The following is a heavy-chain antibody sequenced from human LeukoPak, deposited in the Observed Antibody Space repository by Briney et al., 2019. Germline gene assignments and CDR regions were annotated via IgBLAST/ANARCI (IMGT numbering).Heavy chain of an antibody. Sequence: GGSLRLSCAASGFTFSSYDMNWVRQAPGKGLEWVSSISTSSTYMYYTDSLKGRFTISRDNARNSLFLQMNSLRAEDTAVYYCARFGGGSGYGMDVWGRGTTVTVSS. J-gene: IGHJ6*02. D-gene: IGHD6-19*01. V-gene: IGHV3-21*01. CDR3: ARFGGGSGYGMDV. CDR2: ISTSSTYM. CDR1: GFTFSSYD.